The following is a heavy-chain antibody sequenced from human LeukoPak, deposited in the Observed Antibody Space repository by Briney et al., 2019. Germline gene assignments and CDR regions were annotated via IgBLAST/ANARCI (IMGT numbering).Heavy chain of an antibody. Sequence: GASVKVSCKASGYTFTSYAMNWVRQAPGQGLEWMGWINTNTGNPTYAQGFTGRFVFSLDTSVSTAYLQISSLKAEDTAVYYCARDSSLRQLVLFNFDYWGQGTLVTVSS. D-gene: IGHD6-13*01. CDR2: INTNTGNP. J-gene: IGHJ4*02. CDR1: GYTFTSYA. CDR3: ARDSSLRQLVLFNFDY. V-gene: IGHV7-4-1*02.